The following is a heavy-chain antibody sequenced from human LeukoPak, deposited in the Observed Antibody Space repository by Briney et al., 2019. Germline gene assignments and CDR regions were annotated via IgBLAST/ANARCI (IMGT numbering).Heavy chain of an antibody. CDR1: GYTFTNYH. D-gene: IGHD3-10*01. J-gene: IGHJ5*02. Sequence: ASVKVSCKASGYTFTNYHMHWVRQAPGQGLEWMGIINPSGGSTSNAQKFQGRVTMTRDMSTSTAYMELRSLRSDDTAVYYCARNDRYYYGSGTGFDPWGQGTLVTVSS. CDR2: INPSGGST. CDR3: ARNDRYYYGSGTGFDP. V-gene: IGHV1-46*01.